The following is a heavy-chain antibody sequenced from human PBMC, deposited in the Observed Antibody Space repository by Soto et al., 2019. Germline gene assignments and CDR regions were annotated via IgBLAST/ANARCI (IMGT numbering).Heavy chain of an antibody. CDR1: GGSISSSSYY. Sequence: SETLSLTCTVSGGSISSSSYYWGWIRQPPGKGLEWIGSIYYSGSTYYNPSLKSRVTISVDTSKNQFSLKLSSVTAADTAVYYCARHVQGVGGAGVYYFDYWGQGTLVTVSS. CDR2: IYYSGST. J-gene: IGHJ4*02. D-gene: IGHD2-15*01. V-gene: IGHV4-39*01. CDR3: ARHVQGVGGAGVYYFDY.